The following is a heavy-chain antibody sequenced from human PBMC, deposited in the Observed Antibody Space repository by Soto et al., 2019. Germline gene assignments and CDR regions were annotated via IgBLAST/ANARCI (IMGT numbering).Heavy chain of an antibody. CDR2: LTVTGDSA. CDR3: AKNGCSYPACYPYYYYVDV. V-gene: IGHV3-23*01. J-gene: IGHJ6*03. CDR1: GFRLSDSA. D-gene: IGHD2-15*01. Sequence: EVQLLESGGGLVQPGGSLRLSCAASGFRLSDSAVSWVRQAPGKGLEWVSSLTVTGDSAFYSDSVKGRFTISRDISKSTLYLPMNSLRAEDTAVYYCAKNGCSYPACYPYYYYVDVWGRGTPVTVSS.